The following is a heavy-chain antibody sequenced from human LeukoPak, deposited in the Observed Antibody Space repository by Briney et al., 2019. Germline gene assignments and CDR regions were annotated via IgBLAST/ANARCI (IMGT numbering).Heavy chain of an antibody. J-gene: IGHJ4*02. V-gene: IGHV4-30-4*01. CDR3: ARGIYCSGGSCYSPPHFDY. CDR2: IYYSGST. CDR1: GGPISSGDYY. D-gene: IGHD2-15*01. Sequence: SETLSLTCTVSGGPISSGDYYWSWIRQPPGKGLEWIGYIYYSGSTYYNPSLKSRVTISVDTSKNQFSLKLSSVTAADTAVYYCARGIYCSGGSCYSPPHFDYWGQGTLVTVSS.